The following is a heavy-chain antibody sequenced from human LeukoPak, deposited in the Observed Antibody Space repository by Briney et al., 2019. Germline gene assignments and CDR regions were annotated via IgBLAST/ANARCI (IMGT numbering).Heavy chain of an antibody. Sequence: GGSLRLSCSASGFNLNYFAMSWIRQAPGKRLEWVSTIGDSGSGGSYADSVRGRFTISRDNSKNIVYLQMHSLRVDDSAVYYCSRIKYGGNSGYHFDYWGKGTLVTVSS. V-gene: IGHV3-23*01. CDR2: IGDSGSGG. J-gene: IGHJ4*02. CDR3: SRIKYGGNSGYHFDY. CDR1: GFNLNYFA. D-gene: IGHD4-23*01.